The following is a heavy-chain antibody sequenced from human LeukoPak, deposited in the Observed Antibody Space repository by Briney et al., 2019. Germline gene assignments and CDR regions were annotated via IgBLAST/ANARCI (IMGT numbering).Heavy chain of an antibody. CDR3: TTSLGGPKTYYDFWSGSPPPID. Sequence: GGSLRLSCAASGFTFSNAWMSWLRQAPGKGLEWVGRIKSKTDGGTTDYAAPVKGRFTISRDDSKNTLYLQMNSLKTEDTAVYYCTTSLGGPKTYYDFWSGSPPPIDWGQGTLVTVSS. V-gene: IGHV3-15*01. D-gene: IGHD3-3*01. CDR1: GFTFSNAW. J-gene: IGHJ4*02. CDR2: IKSKTDGGTT.